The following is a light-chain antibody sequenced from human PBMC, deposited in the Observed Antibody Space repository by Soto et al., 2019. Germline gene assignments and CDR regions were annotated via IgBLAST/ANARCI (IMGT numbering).Light chain of an antibody. Sequence: EIVMTQAPATLSVSPGERATLSCRASQSVSSNLSWYQQKPGHAPRLLIYGASTRATGIPARFSGSGSGTEFTLTISSLQSEDFAVYYCQQYTTGPLYTFGQGTKLEIK. CDR2: GAS. CDR1: QSVSSN. J-gene: IGKJ2*01. CDR3: QQYTTGPLYT. V-gene: IGKV3-15*01.